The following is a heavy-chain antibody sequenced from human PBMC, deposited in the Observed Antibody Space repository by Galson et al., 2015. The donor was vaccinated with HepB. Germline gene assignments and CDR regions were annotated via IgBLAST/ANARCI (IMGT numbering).Heavy chain of an antibody. CDR2: ISGSGGST. CDR3: AKGGSYYLLVHFDY. CDR1: GFTFSSYS. D-gene: IGHD1-26*01. J-gene: IGHJ4*02. Sequence: SMRLYCAASGFTFSSYSMSWVRQAPGAGLEWVSGISGSGGSTYYADSVKGRFTISRDNSKNTLYLQMNSLRAEDTAVYYCAKGGSYYLLVHFDYWGQGTLVTVSS. V-gene: IGHV3-23*01.